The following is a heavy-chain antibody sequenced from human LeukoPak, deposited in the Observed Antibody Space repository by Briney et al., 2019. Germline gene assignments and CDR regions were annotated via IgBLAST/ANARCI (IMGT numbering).Heavy chain of an antibody. CDR2: IYYSGST. Sequence: SETLSLTCTVSGGSISSYYWSWIRQPPGKGLEWIGYIYYSGSTNYNPSLKSRVTISVDTSKNQFSLKLSSVTAADTAVYYCARLSYYDSSGTWGYYYYGMDVWGQGTTVTVSS. CDR1: GGSISSYY. V-gene: IGHV4-59*08. J-gene: IGHJ6*02. CDR3: ARLSYYDSSGTWGYYYYGMDV. D-gene: IGHD3-22*01.